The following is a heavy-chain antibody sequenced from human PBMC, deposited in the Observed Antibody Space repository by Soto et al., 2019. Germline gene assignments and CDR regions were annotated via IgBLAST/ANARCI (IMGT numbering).Heavy chain of an antibody. D-gene: IGHD4-17*01. CDR1: GGSISSGGYY. J-gene: IGHJ5*02. CDR2: IYYSGST. CDR3: ARSRKTTVTTRNWFDP. Sequence: SETLSLTCTVSGGSISSGGYYWSWIRQHPGKGLEWIGYIYYSGSTYYNPSLKSRVTISVDTSKNQFSLKLSSVTVADTAVYYCARSRKTTVTTRNWFDPWGQGTLVTSPQ. V-gene: IGHV4-31*03.